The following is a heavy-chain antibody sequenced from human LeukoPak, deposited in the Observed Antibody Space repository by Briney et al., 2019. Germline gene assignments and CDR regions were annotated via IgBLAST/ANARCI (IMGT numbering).Heavy chain of an antibody. CDR2: INPNSGDT. CDR3: ARPRGYSGYDRDGAFDI. J-gene: IGHJ3*02. D-gene: IGHD5-12*01. CDR1: GFTFIGYF. Sequence: ASVKVSCKASGFTFIGYFIHWVRQAPGQGLEWMGWINPNSGDTNSVQKFQGRVTMTRDKSISTVYMEVSSLRSDDTAVFYGARPRGYSGYDRDGAFDIWGQGTMVTVSS. V-gene: IGHV1-2*02.